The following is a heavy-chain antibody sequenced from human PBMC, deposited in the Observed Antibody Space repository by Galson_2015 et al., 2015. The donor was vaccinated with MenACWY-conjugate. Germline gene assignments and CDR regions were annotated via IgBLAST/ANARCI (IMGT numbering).Heavy chain of an antibody. Sequence: VSCKASGYTFTSYGISWVRQAPGQGLEWMGWISAYNGNTNYVEKFQGRVTMTTDTSTSTTYMEMRSLRSDDTAVYYCARDREGNSGSGSYYNYYAMDAWGQGTTVTVSS. CDR2: ISAYNGNT. D-gene: IGHD3-10*01. V-gene: IGHV1-18*01. CDR1: GYTFTSYG. CDR3: ARDREGNSGSGSYYNYYAMDA. J-gene: IGHJ6*02.